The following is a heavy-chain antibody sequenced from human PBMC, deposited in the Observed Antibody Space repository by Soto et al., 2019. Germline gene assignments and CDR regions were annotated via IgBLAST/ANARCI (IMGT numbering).Heavy chain of an antibody. V-gene: IGHV3-23*01. J-gene: IGHJ6*02. D-gene: IGHD6-13*01. CDR2: ISSSGSST. CDR3: ATDTSTWYGGLDYYAMDV. Sequence: EVQLLEAGGGLVQPGGSLRLSCAASGFTFSIYAMSWVRQAPGKGLEWVSAISSSGSSTYYADSVKGRFTISRDNSKNTLYLQMNSLRAEDTAVYYCATDTSTWYGGLDYYAMDVWGQGTTVTVS. CDR1: GFTFSIYA.